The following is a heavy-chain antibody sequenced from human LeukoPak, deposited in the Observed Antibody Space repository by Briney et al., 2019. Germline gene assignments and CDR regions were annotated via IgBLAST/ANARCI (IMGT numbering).Heavy chain of an antibody. V-gene: IGHV1-46*01. CDR1: GYTFTSYY. CDR3: ATTAGRAVAGTMRDAFDI. CDR2: INPSGGST. Sequence: AASVKVSCKASGYTFTSYYMHWVRQAPGQGLEWMGIINPSGGSTSYAQKFQGRVTMTEDTSTDTAYMELSSLRSEDTAVYYCATTAGRAVAGTMRDAFDIWGQGTMVTVSS. J-gene: IGHJ3*02. D-gene: IGHD6-19*01.